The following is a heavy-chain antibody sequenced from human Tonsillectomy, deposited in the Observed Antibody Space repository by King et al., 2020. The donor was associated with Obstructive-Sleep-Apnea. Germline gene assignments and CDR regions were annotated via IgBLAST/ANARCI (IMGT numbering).Heavy chain of an antibody. CDR1: GFTFSSYA. CDR3: AKDPPHGMDV. Sequence: VQLLESGGGLVQPGGSLRLSCAASGFTFSSYAMSWVRQAPGKGLEWVSAISGSGNSTYYADSVKGRFTISRDNSKNTLYPQMSSLGAEDTAVYYCAKDPPHGMDVWGQGTTVTVSS. J-gene: IGHJ6*02. CDR2: ISGSGNST. V-gene: IGHV3-23*01.